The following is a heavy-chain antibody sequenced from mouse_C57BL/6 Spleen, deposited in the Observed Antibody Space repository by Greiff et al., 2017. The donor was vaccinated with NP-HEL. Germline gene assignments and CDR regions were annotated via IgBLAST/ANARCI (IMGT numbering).Heavy chain of an antibody. Sequence: EVQRVESGGGLVKPGGSLKLSCAASGFTFSDYGMHWVRQAPEKGLEWVAYISSGSSTINYADKVKGRFTISRDNAKNTLFLQMSSLRSEDTAMYYCARPSNYDAMDYWGQGTSVTVSS. J-gene: IGHJ4*01. CDR2: ISSGSSTI. CDR1: GFTFSDYG. CDR3: ARPSNYDAMDY. V-gene: IGHV5-17*01. D-gene: IGHD2-5*01.